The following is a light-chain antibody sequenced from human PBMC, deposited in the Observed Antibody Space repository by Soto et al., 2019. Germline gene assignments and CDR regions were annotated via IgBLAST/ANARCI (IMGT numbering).Light chain of an antibody. J-gene: IGLJ3*02. CDR3: SSYTMSSIWV. Sequence: QSALTQPASVSGSPGQSITISCTGTSRDVGDYKYVSWYQHHPGKAPQLMIYDVTNRPSGVSDRFSGSKSGNTASLTSSGLQAEDEADYYCSSYTMSSIWVFGGGTKVTVL. CDR1: SRDVGDYKY. V-gene: IGLV2-14*03. CDR2: DVT.